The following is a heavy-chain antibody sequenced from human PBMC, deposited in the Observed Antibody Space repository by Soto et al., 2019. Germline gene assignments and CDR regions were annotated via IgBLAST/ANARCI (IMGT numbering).Heavy chain of an antibody. V-gene: IGHV3-30*18. J-gene: IGHJ4*02. CDR3: AKDKGVFNWATSYFDY. CDR1: GFTFSNYA. CDR2: TSYDGNNE. Sequence: GGALRLSCAASGFTFSNYAMHWVRQAPGKGLEWVALTSYDGNNEYYTDSVKGRFTISRDNSKNTLFLQMNSPRPEDTAVYYCAKDKGVFNWATSYFDYWGQGALVTVSS. D-gene: IGHD1-1*01.